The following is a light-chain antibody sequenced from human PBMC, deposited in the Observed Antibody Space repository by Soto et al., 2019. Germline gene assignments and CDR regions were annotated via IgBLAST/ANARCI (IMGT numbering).Light chain of an antibody. V-gene: IGKV3-20*01. CDR3: QHYRRSPM. CDR2: ATS. J-gene: IGKJ1*01. CDR1: QSVTSTY. Sequence: EIVLAQSPGTLSLSPGERATLSCRASQSVTSTYLAWYQQRPGQAPRLLVYATSTRAVGVPDRFTGSGSGTDFTLSISRLEPEDFAVYYCQHYRRSPMFGPGTVVEIK.